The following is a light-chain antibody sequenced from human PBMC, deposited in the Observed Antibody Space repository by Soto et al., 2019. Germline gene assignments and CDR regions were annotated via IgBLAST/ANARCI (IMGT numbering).Light chain of an antibody. CDR1: QSVSSN. V-gene: IGKV3-15*01. CDR2: GAS. Sequence: EIVMPQSPATLSVSPGESATLSCRASQSVSSNLAWYQQKPGQAPRLLIYGASTRATDVPARFSGSGSGTEFTLTISSLQSEDFAVYYCQQYNNWPETFGQGTKVDIK. J-gene: IGKJ1*01. CDR3: QQYNNWPET.